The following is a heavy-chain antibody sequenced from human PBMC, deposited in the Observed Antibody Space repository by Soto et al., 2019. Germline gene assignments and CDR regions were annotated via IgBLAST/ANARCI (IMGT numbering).Heavy chain of an antibody. J-gene: IGHJ6*02. CDR1: GFTFSNYG. V-gene: IGHV3-33*03. CDR2: IWYDGSGQ. Sequence: QVQLVESGGGVVQPGRSLRLSCVVSGFTFSNYGMHWVRQAPGKGLEWVADIWYDGSGQRYADSVPGRFTISRDNSKNTLYLQMTSLRGEETVVYYCAKEQVLRAYYGHALDVWCQGTRVTVSS. CDR3: AKEQVLRAYYGHALDV.